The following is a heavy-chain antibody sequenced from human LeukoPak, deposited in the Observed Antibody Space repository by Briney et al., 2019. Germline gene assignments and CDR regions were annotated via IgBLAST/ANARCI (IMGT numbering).Heavy chain of an antibody. J-gene: IGHJ5*02. CDR2: IYPGDSDT. Sequence: GESLQISCKGSGYSFTSYWIGWVRQMPGKGLEWMGIIYPGDSDTRYSPSFQGQVTISADKSISTAYLQWSSLKASDTAMYYCARHYSDSSGYYNWFDPWGQGTLVTVSS. CDR1: GYSFTSYW. V-gene: IGHV5-51*01. CDR3: ARHYSDSSGYYNWFDP. D-gene: IGHD3-22*01.